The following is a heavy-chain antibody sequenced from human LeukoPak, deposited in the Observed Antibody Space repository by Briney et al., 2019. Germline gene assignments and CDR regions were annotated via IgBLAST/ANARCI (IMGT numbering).Heavy chain of an antibody. V-gene: IGHV3-30*02. CDR1: GFTFSSYG. CDR3: ARPPNIAAAGQD. D-gene: IGHD6-13*01. J-gene: IGHJ4*02. CDR2: IRYDGSNK. Sequence: PGGSLRLSCAASGFTFSSYGMHWVRQAPGKGLEGVAFIRYDGSNKYYADSVKGRFTISRDNSKNTLYLQMNSLRAEDTAVYYCARPPNIAAAGQDWGQGTLVTVSS.